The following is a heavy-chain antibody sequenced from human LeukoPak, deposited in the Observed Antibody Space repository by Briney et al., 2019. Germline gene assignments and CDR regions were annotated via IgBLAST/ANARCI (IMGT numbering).Heavy chain of an antibody. D-gene: IGHD6-19*01. Sequence: GGSLRLSCAASGFTVSSNYMSWVRQAPGKGLEWVSVIYVVGSTYYADSVKGRFTISRDNSRNTLYLQMNSLRAEDTAVYYCARMYNSGWRYIDSWGQGTLVTVSS. CDR3: ARMYNSGWRYIDS. CDR2: IYVVGST. CDR1: GFTVSSNY. J-gene: IGHJ4*02. V-gene: IGHV3-53*01.